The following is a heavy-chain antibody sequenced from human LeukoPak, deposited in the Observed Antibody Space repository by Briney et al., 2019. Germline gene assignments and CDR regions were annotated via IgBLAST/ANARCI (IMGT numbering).Heavy chain of an antibody. CDR3: ARAPHWDDAFDI. Sequence: GGSLSHTCAASGFTVSSNYLSWVRQAPGKGLEWVSVIYSGGSTYYADSVKGRFTISRDNSKNTLYLQMNSLRAEDTAVYYCARAPHWDDAFDIWGQGTTVTVSS. D-gene: IGHD7-27*01. CDR1: GFTVSSNY. V-gene: IGHV3-53*01. CDR2: IYSGGST. J-gene: IGHJ3*02.